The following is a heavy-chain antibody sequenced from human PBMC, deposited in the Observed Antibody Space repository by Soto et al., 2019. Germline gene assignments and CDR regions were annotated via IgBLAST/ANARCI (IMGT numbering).Heavy chain of an antibody. Sequence: QVQLVQSGAEVKKPESSVKVSCKASGGIFNNYAFSWVRQAPGQGLEWMGGIIPFFGTTSYGEKFQGRVTITADESTSTVHMELSSLRSEDTALYFCARDLLRENGNYVYYFDYWGQGTLVTVSS. CDR3: ARDLLRENGNYVYYFDY. D-gene: IGHD3-16*01. V-gene: IGHV1-69*01. CDR2: IIPFFGTT. CDR1: GGIFNNYA. J-gene: IGHJ4*02.